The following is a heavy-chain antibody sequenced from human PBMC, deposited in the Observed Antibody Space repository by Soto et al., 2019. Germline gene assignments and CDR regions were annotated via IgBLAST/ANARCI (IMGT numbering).Heavy chain of an antibody. CDR2: IYYSGSI. V-gene: IGHV4-59*01. CDR1: GGSINNYS. J-gene: IGHJ5*02. D-gene: IGHD3-3*01. CDR3: ASGWFWSGFFTSLDP. Sequence: PSYTLSLTCNLSGGSINNYSCSWIRQPPGRGLEWIGYIYYSGSINYDPSLASRVAMSVDTSKNQFSLKLTSVTAADTPHHYSASGWFWSGFFTSLDPWGQEILLTV.